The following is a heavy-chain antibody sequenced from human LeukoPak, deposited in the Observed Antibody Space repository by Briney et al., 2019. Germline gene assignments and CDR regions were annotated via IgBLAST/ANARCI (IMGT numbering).Heavy chain of an antibody. J-gene: IGHJ4*02. Sequence: HSGGSLRLSCAASGFTFSSYAMHWVRQAPGKGLEWVAVISYDGSNKYYADSVKGRFTISRDNSKNTLYLQMNSLRAEDTAVYYCARAAGYYDSSGYPRYYPGGYWGQGTLVTVSS. CDR1: GFTFSSYA. CDR3: ARAAGYYDSSGYPRYYPGGY. V-gene: IGHV3-30-3*01. CDR2: ISYDGSNK. D-gene: IGHD3-22*01.